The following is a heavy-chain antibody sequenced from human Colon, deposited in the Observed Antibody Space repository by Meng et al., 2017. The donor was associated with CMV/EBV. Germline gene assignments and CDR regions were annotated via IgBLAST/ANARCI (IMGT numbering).Heavy chain of an antibody. CDR1: EFTFSAHY. CDR2: IRSQPNSYAT. D-gene: IGHD3-10*01. CDR3: ARDGGGRYNSYYGLDV. V-gene: IGHV3-72*01. Sequence: GESLKISCGASEFTFSAHYMDWVRQAPGKGLEWVGQIRSQPNSYATTYAPSVKGRFIISRDDSKNSLYLEMNDLQIEDSAIYYCARDGGGRYNSYYGLDVWGQGTTVTVSS. J-gene: IGHJ6*02.